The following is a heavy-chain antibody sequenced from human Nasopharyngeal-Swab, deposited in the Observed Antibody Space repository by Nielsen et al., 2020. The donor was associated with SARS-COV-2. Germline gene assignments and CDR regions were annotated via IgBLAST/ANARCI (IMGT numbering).Heavy chain of an antibody. CDR3: ARGGQRSSYSSGWYVGYYYYYMDV. V-gene: IGHV4-39*01. Sequence: SETLSLTCTVSGGSISSSSYYWGWIRQPPGKGLEWIGSIYYSGSTYYNPSLKSRVTISVDTSKNQFSLKLSSVTAADTAVYYCARGGQRSSYSSGWYVGYYYYYMDVWGKGTTVTVSS. CDR2: IYYSGST. J-gene: IGHJ6*03. CDR1: GGSISSSSYY. D-gene: IGHD6-19*01.